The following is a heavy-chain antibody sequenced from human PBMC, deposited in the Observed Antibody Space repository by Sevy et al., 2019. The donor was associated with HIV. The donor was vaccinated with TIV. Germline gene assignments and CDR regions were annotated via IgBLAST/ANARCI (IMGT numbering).Heavy chain of an antibody. CDR1: FYPFTSYG. CDR3: ARDLAAAPRGAFDI. CDR2: ISAYNGNT. V-gene: IGHV1-18*01. J-gene: IGHJ3*02. Sequence: ASVKVSCKASFYPFTSYGFSWVRQAPGQGLEWMGWISAYNGNTVYAQKVQGRVTMTTDISTSTAYMDLRSLRSDDTAVYYCARDLAAAPRGAFDIWGQGTMVTVSS. D-gene: IGHD6-13*01.